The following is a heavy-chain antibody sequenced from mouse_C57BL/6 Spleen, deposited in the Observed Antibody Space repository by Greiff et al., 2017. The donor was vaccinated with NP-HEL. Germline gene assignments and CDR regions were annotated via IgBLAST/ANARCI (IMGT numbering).Heavy chain of an antibody. CDR2: ISYDGSN. V-gene: IGHV3-6*01. CDR1: GYSITSGYY. CDR3: ARRYSGYAMDY. D-gene: IGHD1-1*02. Sequence: ESGPGLVKPSQSLSLTCSVTGYSITSGYYWNWIRQFPGNKLEWMGYISYDGSNNYNPSLKNRISITRDTSKNQFFLKLNSVTTEDTATYYCARRYSGYAMDYWGQGTSVTVSS. J-gene: IGHJ4*01.